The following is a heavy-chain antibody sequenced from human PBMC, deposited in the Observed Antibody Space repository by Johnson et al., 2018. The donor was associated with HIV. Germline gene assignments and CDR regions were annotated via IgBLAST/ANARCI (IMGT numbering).Heavy chain of an antibody. CDR2: ISSSGSTL. CDR3: AKVVGLAATGWDAFDI. D-gene: IGHD6-13*01. J-gene: IGHJ3*02. CDR1: GFNFSDYY. V-gene: IGHV3-11*01. Sequence: QVQLVEPGGGLVKPGASLRLSCAASGFNFSDYYMSWIRQAPGTALEWVSYISSSGSTLYNGDSFQGRFSISRDNAKNSLYLQMNSLRTEDTAYYYCAKVVGLAATGWDAFDIWGQGTMVTVSS.